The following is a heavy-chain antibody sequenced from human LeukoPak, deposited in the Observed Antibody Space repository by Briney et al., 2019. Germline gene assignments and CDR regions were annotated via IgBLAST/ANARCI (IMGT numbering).Heavy chain of an antibody. CDR3: ARDLGADYGDYVFDP. CDR1: GYSISSGYY. J-gene: IGHJ5*02. CDR2: IYHSGSA. V-gene: IGHV4-38-2*02. Sequence: SETLSLTCTVSGYSISSGYYWGWIRQPPGKGLEWIGSIYHSGSAYYNPSLKSRVTISVDTSKNQFSLKLSSVTAADTAVYYCARDLGADYGDYVFDPWGQGTLVIVSS. D-gene: IGHD4-17*01.